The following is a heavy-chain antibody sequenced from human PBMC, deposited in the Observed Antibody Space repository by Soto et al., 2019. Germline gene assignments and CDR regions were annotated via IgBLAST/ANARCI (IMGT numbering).Heavy chain of an antibody. CDR3: ASSGYDSDRY. Sequence: QVQLVQSGAEVKKPGSSVKVSCKASGGTFSSYTISWVRQAPGQGLEWMGRIIPILGIANYAQKFQGRVTITADKSPSTAYRELSSLRSEDTAVYYCASSGYDSDRYWGQGTLVTVSS. D-gene: IGHD5-12*01. J-gene: IGHJ4*02. CDR1: GGTFSSYT. CDR2: IIPILGIA. V-gene: IGHV1-69*02.